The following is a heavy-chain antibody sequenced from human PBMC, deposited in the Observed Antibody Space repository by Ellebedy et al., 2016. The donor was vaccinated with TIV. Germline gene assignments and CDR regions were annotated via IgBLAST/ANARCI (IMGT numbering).Heavy chain of an antibody. CDR1: EYNFANYG. J-gene: IGHJ4*02. CDR2: IFPGDSST. Sequence: GESLKISCTGSEYNFANYGIGWVRQMPGKGLEWMGVIFPGDSSTTYSPSFQVQVTLSADTSINTAYLQWSSLRASDTAMYFCVRPEGKALDYWGQGTQVTVSS. CDR3: VRPEGKALDY. V-gene: IGHV5-51*01.